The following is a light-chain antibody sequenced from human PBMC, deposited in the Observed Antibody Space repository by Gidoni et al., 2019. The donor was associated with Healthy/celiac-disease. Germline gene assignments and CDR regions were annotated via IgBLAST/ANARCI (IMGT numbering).Light chain of an antibody. CDR2: EVS. CDR1: SRDVGGYNY. V-gene: IGLV2-8*01. CDR3: SSYAGNNNGV. J-gene: IGLJ2*01. Sequence: QSPLPQPPSAPGSPGQSVTISCTGTSRDVGGYNYVSWYQQHPGKAPKLLIYEVSTRPSGVPDRFSGSKSGNTASLTVSGLQADDEADYYCSSYAGNNNGVFGGGTRLTVL.